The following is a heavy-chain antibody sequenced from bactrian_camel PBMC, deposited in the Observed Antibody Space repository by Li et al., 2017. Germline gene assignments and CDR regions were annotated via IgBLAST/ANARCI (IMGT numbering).Heavy chain of an antibody. D-gene: IGHD1*01. J-gene: IGHJ4*01. CDR1: GYSSSSYC. CDR2: IYTGAPRT. Sequence: VQLVESGGGSVQPGGSLKLSCTFSGYSSSSYCMGWVRQTPGQEREGVAGIYTGAPRTYYADSVKGRVTISQDSARITAYLQMASLKPEDTAVYYCVPVALEERDGLVSCARWSQGTQVTVS. V-gene: IGHV3S31*01.